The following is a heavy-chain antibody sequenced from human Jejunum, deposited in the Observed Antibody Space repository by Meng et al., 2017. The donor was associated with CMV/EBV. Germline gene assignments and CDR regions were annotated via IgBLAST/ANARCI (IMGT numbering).Heavy chain of an antibody. CDR1: CYSISTNDY. J-gene: IGHJ4*02. Sequence: FSVSCYSISTNDYWAWIRQPPGGGLEWIGIIYYTGSTYYNPSLESRVSISIDTSKNQFSLKLRSVTAADTAVYFCARDSSRLYNYWGQGTLVTVSS. CDR2: IYYTGST. CDR3: ARDSSRLYNY. D-gene: IGHD3-16*02. V-gene: IGHV4-38-2*02.